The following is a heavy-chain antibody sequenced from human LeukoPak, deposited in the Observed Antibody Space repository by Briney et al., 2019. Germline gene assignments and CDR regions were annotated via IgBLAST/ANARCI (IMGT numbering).Heavy chain of an antibody. V-gene: IGHV1-69*13. J-gene: IGHJ4*02. CDR1: GGTFTSYA. D-gene: IGHD3-22*01. Sequence: SVKVSCKVSGGTFTSYAISWVRQAPGQGLEWMGGIIPIFGTANYAQKFQGRVAITADESTSTAYMELSSLRSEDTAVYYCARAEYYYDSSGDYWGQGTLVTVSS. CDR3: ARAEYYYDSSGDY. CDR2: IIPIFGTA.